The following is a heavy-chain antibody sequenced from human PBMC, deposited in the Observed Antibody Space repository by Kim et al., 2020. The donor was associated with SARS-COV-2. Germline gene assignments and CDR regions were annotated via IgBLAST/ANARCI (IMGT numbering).Heavy chain of an antibody. J-gene: IGHJ6*02. CDR1: GYTFTSYY. Sequence: ASVKVSCKASGYTFTSYYMHWVRQAPGQGLEWMGIINPSGGSTSYAQKFQGRVTMTRDTSTSTVYMEVGSLRSEEPAVYYCARDLCSYCSGCSCDSCYYYYSIYGSGRGTTVTVCS. V-gene: IGHV1-46*01. D-gene: IGHD2-15*01. CDR3: ARDLCSYCSGCSCDSCYYYYSIYG. CDR2: INPSGGST.